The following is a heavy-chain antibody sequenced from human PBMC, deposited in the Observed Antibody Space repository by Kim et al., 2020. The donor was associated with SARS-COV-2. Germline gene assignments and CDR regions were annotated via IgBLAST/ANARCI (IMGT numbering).Heavy chain of an antibody. CDR3: ARDYYDSSGYYPVGY. CDR1: GYTFTGYY. D-gene: IGHD3-22*01. J-gene: IGHJ4*02. Sequence: ASVKVSCKASGYTFTGYYMHWVRQAPGQGLEWMGWINPNSGGTNYAQKFQGRVTMTRDTSISTAYMELSRLRSDDTAVYYCARDYYDSSGYYPVGYWGQGTLVTVSS. V-gene: IGHV1-2*02. CDR2: INPNSGGT.